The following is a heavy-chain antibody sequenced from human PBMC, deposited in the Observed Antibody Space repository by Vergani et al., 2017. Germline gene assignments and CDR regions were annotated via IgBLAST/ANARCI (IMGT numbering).Heavy chain of an antibody. CDR3: ARDLRQPSGLGYSYGYVDY. D-gene: IGHD5-18*01. CDR1: GHTFTSYG. V-gene: IGHV1-18*01. Sequence: QVQLVQSGAEVKKPGASVKVSCKASGHTFTSYGISWVRQAPGQGLEWMGWISAYNGNTNYAQKLQGRVTMTTDTSTSTAYMELRSLRSDDTAVYYCARDLRQPSGLGYSYGYVDYWGQGTLVTVSS. J-gene: IGHJ4*02. CDR2: ISAYNGNT.